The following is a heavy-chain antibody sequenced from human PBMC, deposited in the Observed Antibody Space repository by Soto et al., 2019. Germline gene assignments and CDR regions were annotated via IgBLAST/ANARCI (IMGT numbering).Heavy chain of an antibody. CDR1: GYTFTGHY. CDR3: GRGRSGQIVVFY. Sequence: ASVKVSCKASGYTFTGHYIHWARQAPEQGPEWMGEIGPESGATRYAQKFQGRVTMTRDMSITTVYMELNNLSPDDTAVYYCGRGRSGQIVVFYWGQGTPVTVSS. CDR2: IGPESGAT. V-gene: IGHV1-2*02. D-gene: IGHD5-12*01. J-gene: IGHJ4*02.